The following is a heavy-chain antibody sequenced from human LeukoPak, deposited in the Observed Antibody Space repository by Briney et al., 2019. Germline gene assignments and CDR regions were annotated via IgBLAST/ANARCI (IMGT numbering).Heavy chain of an antibody. CDR1: GSTLSAYA. V-gene: IGHV3-23*01. Sequence: PGGSLRLSCAASGSTLSAYAMSWVRQAPGKGLEWVSGISAGGGTTYYADSVKGRFTISRDNSKYTLCLQMNSLRAEDAAVYYCAKGAVNYFDSWGQGTLVTVSS. J-gene: IGHJ4*02. CDR3: AKGAVNYFDS. CDR2: ISAGGGTT. D-gene: IGHD6-19*01.